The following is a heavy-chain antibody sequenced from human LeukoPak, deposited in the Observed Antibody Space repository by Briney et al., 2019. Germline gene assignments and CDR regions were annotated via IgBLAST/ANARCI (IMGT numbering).Heavy chain of an antibody. Sequence: SQTLSLTCAIYGDSVSSNTAAWIWISQSPSRGLEWLGRTYYRSKWYNDYAVSVKSRITINPDTSKNQFSLQLNSVTPEDTAVYYCASNYGDYYFDYWGQGTLVTVSS. CDR1: GDSVSSNTAA. CDR3: ASNYGDYYFDY. V-gene: IGHV6-1*01. D-gene: IGHD4-17*01. CDR2: TYYRSKWYN. J-gene: IGHJ4*02.